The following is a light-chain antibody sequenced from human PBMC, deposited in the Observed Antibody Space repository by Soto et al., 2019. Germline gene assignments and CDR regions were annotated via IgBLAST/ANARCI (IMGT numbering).Light chain of an antibody. CDR1: QSVSSSY. Sequence: IGFALSGGARSLSTGEGATIASRDSQSVSSSYLAWYQQKPGQAPRLLIYGASSRATGIPDRFSGIGSGTAFTPTISSLEPEDFAVYYCQQRSNWPWTFGQGTKVDIK. CDR2: GAS. J-gene: IGKJ1*01. V-gene: IGKV3D-20*02. CDR3: QQRSNWPWT.